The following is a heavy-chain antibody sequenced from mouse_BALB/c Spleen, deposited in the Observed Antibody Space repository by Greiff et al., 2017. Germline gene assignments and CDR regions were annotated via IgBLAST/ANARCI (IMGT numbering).Heavy chain of an antibody. CDR2: INPSSGYT. V-gene: IGHV1-4*02. J-gene: IGHJ2*01. CDR1: GYTFTSYT. Sequence: QVQLQQSAAELARPGASVKMSCKASGYTFTSYTMHWVKQRPGKGLEWIGYINPSSGYTEYNQKFKDKTTLTADKSSSTAYMHLSSLTSEDSAVYYSARNYYGYDFDYWGQGTTLTVSS. CDR3: ARNYYGYDFDY. D-gene: IGHD1-2*01.